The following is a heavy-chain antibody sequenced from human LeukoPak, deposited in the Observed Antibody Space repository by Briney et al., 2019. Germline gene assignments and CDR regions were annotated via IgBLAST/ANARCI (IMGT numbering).Heavy chain of an antibody. CDR1: GFTFSDYY. Sequence: PGGSLRLSCAASGFTFSDYYMSWVRQAPGKGLEWVSYISSSGSTIYYADSVKGRFTISRDNAKNSLYLQMNSLRAEDTAVYYCARAHSSWADAFDIWGQGKMVTVSS. V-gene: IGHV3-11*01. CDR2: ISSSGSTI. J-gene: IGHJ3*02. CDR3: ARAHSSWADAFDI. D-gene: IGHD6-13*01.